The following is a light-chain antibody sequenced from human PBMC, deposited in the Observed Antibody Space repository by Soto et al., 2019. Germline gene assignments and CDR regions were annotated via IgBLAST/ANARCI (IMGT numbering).Light chain of an antibody. CDR1: SNDVGGYDY. V-gene: IGLV2-14*03. J-gene: IGLJ2*01. CDR3: SSYTSRATLV. CDR2: DVS. Sequence: QSSLTQPASVSGSPGQSITISCTGTSNDVGGYDYVTWYQHHPGKAPKLMIYDVSNRPSGISDRFSASKSGNTASPTISGLQAEDEAHYYCSSYTSRATLVFGGGTKLTVL.